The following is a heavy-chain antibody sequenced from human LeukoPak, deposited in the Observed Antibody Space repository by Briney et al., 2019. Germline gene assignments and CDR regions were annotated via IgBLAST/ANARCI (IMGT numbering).Heavy chain of an antibody. CDR3: ARDLLGLGTFDY. CDR1: GFTFSGYA. J-gene: IGHJ4*02. CDR2: ISYDGSNK. V-gene: IGHV3-30-3*01. D-gene: IGHD3-16*01. Sequence: GGSLRLSCAASGFTFSGYAMHWVRQAPVNGLEWVAVISYDGSNKYYADSVKGRFTISRDNSKNTLYLQMNSLRAEDTAVYYCARDLLGLGTFDYWGQGTLVTVSS.